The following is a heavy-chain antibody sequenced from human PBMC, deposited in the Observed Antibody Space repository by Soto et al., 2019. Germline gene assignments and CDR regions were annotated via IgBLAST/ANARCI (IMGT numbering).Heavy chain of an antibody. Sequence: GGSLRLSCAASGFTFSSYGMHWVRQAPGKGLEWVAVIWYDGSNKYYADSVKGRFTISRDNSKNTLYLQMNSLRAEDTAVYYCARDHIHYYDSSGSLVDWGQGTLVTVSS. CDR2: IWYDGSNK. CDR3: ARDHIHYYDSSGSLVD. J-gene: IGHJ4*02. CDR1: GFTFSSYG. D-gene: IGHD3-22*01. V-gene: IGHV3-33*01.